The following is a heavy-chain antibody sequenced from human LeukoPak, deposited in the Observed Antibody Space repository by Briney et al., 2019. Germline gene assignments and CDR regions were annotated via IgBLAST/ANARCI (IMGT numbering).Heavy chain of an antibody. CDR1: GYTFTTYD. CDR3: ARSIPLWKELRRDWLDP. CDR2: ISTYNGNT. J-gene: IGHJ5*02. Sequence: ASVKVSCKASGYTFTTYDISWVRQAPGQGLEWMGWISTYNGNTNYAQKLQGRVSLTTDTSTSTAYMELRSLRSDDTAVYYCARSIPLWKELRRDWLDPWGQGTQVTVSS. D-gene: IGHD2-21*01. V-gene: IGHV1-18*01.